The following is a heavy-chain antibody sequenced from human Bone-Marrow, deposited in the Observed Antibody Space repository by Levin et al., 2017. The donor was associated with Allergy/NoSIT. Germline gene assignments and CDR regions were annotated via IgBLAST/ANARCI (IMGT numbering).Heavy chain of an antibody. J-gene: IGHJ4*02. CDR2: ASYGGSS. CDR1: GGSISNYY. CDR3: ARLNAGYAVTY. Sequence: SQTLSLPCTVSGGSISNYYWSWIRQSPGKGLEWIGYASYGGSSNYNPSLKSRVTISIGASTSEFSLTMNSVTASDTAVYFCARLNAGYAVTYWGQGSLVTVSS. V-gene: IGHV4-59*12. D-gene: IGHD1-1*01.